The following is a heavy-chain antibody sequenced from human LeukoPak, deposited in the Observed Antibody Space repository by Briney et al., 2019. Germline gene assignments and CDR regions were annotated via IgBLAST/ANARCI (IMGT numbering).Heavy chain of an antibody. CDR1: GFTFSSYW. D-gene: IGHD2-15*01. V-gene: IGHV3-7*01. CDR3: AMRQSLLL. J-gene: IGHJ1*01. Sequence: PGGSLRLSCAASGFTFSSYWMSWVRQAPGKGLEWVANIKDDGSERYYADSVKGRSTISRDNAKNTLYLQMNSLRAEDTAVYSCAMRQSLLLWGQGTLVTVSS. CDR2: IKDDGSER.